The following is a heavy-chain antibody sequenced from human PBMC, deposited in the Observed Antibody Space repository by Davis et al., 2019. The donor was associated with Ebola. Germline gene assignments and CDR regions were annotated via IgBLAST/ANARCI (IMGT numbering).Heavy chain of an antibody. D-gene: IGHD3-10*01. V-gene: IGHV1-46*01. J-gene: IGHJ6*04. CDR2: INPSGGST. CDR3: ARERVRGVIRDYYYYGMDV. CDR1: GGTFSSYT. Sequence: ASVKVSCKASGGTFSSYTVSWVRQAPGQGLEWMGIINPSGGSTSYAQKFQGRVTMTRDTSTSTVYMELSSLRSEDTAVYYCARERVRGVIRDYYYYGMDVWGKGTTVTVSS.